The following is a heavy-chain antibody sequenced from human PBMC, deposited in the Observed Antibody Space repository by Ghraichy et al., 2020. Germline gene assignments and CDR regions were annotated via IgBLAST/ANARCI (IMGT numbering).Heavy chain of an antibody. Sequence: SETLSLTCTVSGGSISSYHWSWIRQTPGKGLEWIGYIQNGGSTNYNPSLKSRVTMSVDTSKNQFSLRLRSVTAADTAVYYCARLYVVRGVVITGTYYFSHWGQGTLVTVSS. D-gene: IGHD3-10*01. CDR1: GGSISSYH. CDR3: ARLYVVRGVVITGTYYFSH. J-gene: IGHJ4*02. V-gene: IGHV4-59*12. CDR2: IQNGGST.